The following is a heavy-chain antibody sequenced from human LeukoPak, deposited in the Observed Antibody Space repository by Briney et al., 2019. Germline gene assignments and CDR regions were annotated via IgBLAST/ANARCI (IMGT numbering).Heavy chain of an antibody. J-gene: IGHJ4*02. CDR2: ISGSGGST. V-gene: IGHV3-23*01. D-gene: IGHD3-10*01. Sequence: LGGSLRLSCAASGFTFSSYAMSWVRQAPGKGLEWVSAISGSGGSTYYADSVKGRFTISRDNSKNTLYLQMNSLRAEDTAVYYCARDPYGSGSYFDYWGQGTLVTVSS. CDR1: GFTFSSYA. CDR3: ARDPYGSGSYFDY.